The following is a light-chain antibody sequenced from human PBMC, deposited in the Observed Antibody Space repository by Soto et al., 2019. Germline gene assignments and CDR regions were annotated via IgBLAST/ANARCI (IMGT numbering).Light chain of an antibody. CDR3: QQYGSSGT. V-gene: IGKV3-20*01. J-gene: IGKJ1*01. Sequence: EIVMTQSPATLSLSPGERATLSCRASESVSTNLAWYQQKAGQAPRLLIYDAYNRATGIPPRFSGSGSGTDFTLTISRLEPEDFAVYYCQQYGSSGTFGQGTKVDIK. CDR1: ESVSTN. CDR2: DAY.